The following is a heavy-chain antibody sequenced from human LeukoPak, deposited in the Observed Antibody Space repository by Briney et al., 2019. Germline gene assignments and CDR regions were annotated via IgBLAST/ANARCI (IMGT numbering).Heavy chain of an antibody. CDR3: ARDGGYAFDI. Sequence: SETLSLTCAVYGGSFSGYYWSWIRQPPGKGLEWIGSIYHSGSTYYNPSLKSRVTISVDTSKNQFSLKLSSVTAADTAVYYCARDGGYAFDIWGQGTMVTVSS. J-gene: IGHJ3*02. CDR2: IYHSGST. CDR1: GGSFSGYY. V-gene: IGHV4-34*01. D-gene: IGHD3-16*01.